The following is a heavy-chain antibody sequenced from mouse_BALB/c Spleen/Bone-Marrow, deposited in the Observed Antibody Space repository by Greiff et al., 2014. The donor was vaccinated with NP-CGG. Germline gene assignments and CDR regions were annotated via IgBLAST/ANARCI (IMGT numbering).Heavy chain of an antibody. CDR2: IDPANGNT. V-gene: IGHV14-3*02. CDR1: GFNIKDTY. CDR3: VSYYYGNYFDS. D-gene: IGHD1-1*01. J-gene: IGHJ2*01. Sequence: VQLKESGAELVEPGASVKLSCAASGFNIKDTYMHWVKQRPEQGLEWIGRIDPANGNTKYDPKFQGKATITADTSSNTAYLQLSSLTSEDTAVYYCVSYYYGNYFDSWGQGTTLTVSS.